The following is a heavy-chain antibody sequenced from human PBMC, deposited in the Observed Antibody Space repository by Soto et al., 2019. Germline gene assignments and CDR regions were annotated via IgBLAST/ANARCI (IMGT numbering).Heavy chain of an antibody. CDR1: GWSFSGYY. D-gene: IGHD1-1*01. J-gene: IGHJ5*02. CDR2: INHSGST. Sequence: PSETLSLTCAVYGWSFSGYYWSWIRQPPGKGLEWIGEINHSGSTNYNPSLKSRVTISVDTSKNQFPLKLSSVTAADTAVYYCARFQLAQNWFDAWGQGTLVTVSS. CDR3: ARFQLAQNWFDA. V-gene: IGHV4-34*01.